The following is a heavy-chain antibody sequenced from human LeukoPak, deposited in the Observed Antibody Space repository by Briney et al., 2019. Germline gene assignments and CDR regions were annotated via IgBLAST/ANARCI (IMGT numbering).Heavy chain of an antibody. Sequence: SETLSLTCAVPGYSISSGYYWGWIRQPPGKGLEWIGSIYHSGSTYYNPSLKSRVTISVDTSKNQFSLKLSPVTAADTAVYYCASDTGAGGYSYGYVYWGQGTLVTVSS. CDR1: GYSISSGYY. CDR2: IYHSGST. V-gene: IGHV4-38-2*01. D-gene: IGHD5-18*01. CDR3: ASDTGAGGYSYGYVY. J-gene: IGHJ4*02.